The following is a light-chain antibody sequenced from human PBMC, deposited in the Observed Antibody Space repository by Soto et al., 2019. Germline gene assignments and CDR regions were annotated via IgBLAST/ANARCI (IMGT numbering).Light chain of an antibody. CDR3: SSYAGSNNFV. Sequence: QAALTPPPSPSRSPGQAVTISRTWTRNVVGGYNYVSWYQQHPGKAPKLMIYEVSKRPSGVPDRFSGSKSGNTASLTVSGLQAEDEADYYCSSYAGSNNFVFGTGTKVTVL. CDR1: RNVVGGYNY. V-gene: IGLV2-8*01. J-gene: IGLJ1*01. CDR2: EVS.